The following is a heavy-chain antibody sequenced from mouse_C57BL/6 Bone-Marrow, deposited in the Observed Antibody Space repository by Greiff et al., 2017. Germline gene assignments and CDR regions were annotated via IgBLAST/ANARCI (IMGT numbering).Heavy chain of an antibody. CDR2: SRNKANDYTT. CDR3: ARDARGVPYAMDY. D-gene: IGHD5-1*01. Sequence: EVNVVESGGGLVQSGRSLRLSCATSGFTFSDFYMEWVRQAPGKGLEWIAASRNKANDYTTEYSASVKGRFIVSRDTSQSILYLQMNALRAEDTAIYYCARDARGVPYAMDYWGQGTSVTVSS. CDR1: GFTFSDFY. J-gene: IGHJ4*01. V-gene: IGHV7-1*01.